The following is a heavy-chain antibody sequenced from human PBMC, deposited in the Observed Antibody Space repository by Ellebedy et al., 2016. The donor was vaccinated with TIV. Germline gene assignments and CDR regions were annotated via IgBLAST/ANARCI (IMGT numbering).Heavy chain of an antibody. Sequence: ASVKVSCKASGYTFINYFIHWVRQAPGQGLEWMGRINPDSGGTNFAQKFQDRVSMTRDTSVSTAYMELSRLESDDTAVYWCARVRRATSGMDVWGQGTTVTVS. CDR3: ARVRRATSGMDV. J-gene: IGHJ6*02. D-gene: IGHD1-1*01. CDR1: GYTFINYF. V-gene: IGHV1-2*02. CDR2: INPDSGGT.